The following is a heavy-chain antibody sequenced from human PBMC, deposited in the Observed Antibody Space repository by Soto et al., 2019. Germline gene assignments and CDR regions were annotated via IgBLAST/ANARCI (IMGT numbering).Heavy chain of an antibody. CDR3: ASPNYGSGSYPYYYGMDV. V-gene: IGHV5-51*01. Sequence: GESLKISCKGSGYSFTSYWIGWVRQMPGKGLEWMGIIYPGDSDTRNSPSFQGQVTISADKSISTAYLQWSSLKASDTAMYYCASPNYGSGSYPYYYGMDVWGQGTTVTVSS. D-gene: IGHD3-10*01. CDR2: IYPGDSDT. J-gene: IGHJ6*02. CDR1: GYSFTSYW.